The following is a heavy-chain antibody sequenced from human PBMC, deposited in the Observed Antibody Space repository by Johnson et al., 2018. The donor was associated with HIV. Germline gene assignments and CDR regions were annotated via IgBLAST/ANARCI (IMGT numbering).Heavy chain of an antibody. CDR2: INWNGGSR. D-gene: IGHD6-19*01. J-gene: IGHJ3*02. V-gene: IGHV3-20*04. CDR1: GFTFDDYG. CDR3: AVTVHSSGWYGGDDAFDI. Sequence: VQLVESGGGVVRPGGSLRLSCAASGFTFDDYGMSWVRQAPGKGLEWVAGINWNGGSRGYADSVKGRFTISRDNSKNTLYLQMNSLRAEDTALYYCAVTVHSSGWYGGDDAFDIWGQGTMVTVSS.